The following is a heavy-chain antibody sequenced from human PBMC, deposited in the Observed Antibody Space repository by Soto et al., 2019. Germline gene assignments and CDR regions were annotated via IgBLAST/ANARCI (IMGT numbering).Heavy chain of an antibody. J-gene: IGHJ5*02. D-gene: IGHD6-13*01. CDR1: GYTFTSYC. Sequence: ASVKVSCKASGYTFTSYCISWVRHAPGQGLEWMGWISAYNGNTNYAQKLQGRVTMTTDTSTSTAYMELRSLRSDDTAVYYCARDPPWAAAGPFDPWGQGTLVTVSS. CDR3: ARDPPWAAAGPFDP. V-gene: IGHV1-18*01. CDR2: ISAYNGNT.